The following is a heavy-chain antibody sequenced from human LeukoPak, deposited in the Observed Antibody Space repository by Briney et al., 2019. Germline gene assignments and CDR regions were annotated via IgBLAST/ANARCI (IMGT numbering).Heavy chain of an antibody. CDR2: INHSGST. V-gene: IGHV4-34*01. Sequence: PSETLSLTCAVYGGSFSGYYWSWIRQPPGKGLEWIGEINHSGSTNYNPSPKSRVTISVDTSKNQFSLKLSSVTAADTAVYYCARARVMRDIVVVVAAKYFDYWGQGTLVTVSS. D-gene: IGHD2-15*01. CDR1: GGSFSGYY. CDR3: ARARVMRDIVVVVAAKYFDY. J-gene: IGHJ4*02.